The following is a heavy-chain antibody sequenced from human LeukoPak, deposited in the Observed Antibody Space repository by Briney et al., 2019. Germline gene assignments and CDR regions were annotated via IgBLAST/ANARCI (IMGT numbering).Heavy chain of an antibody. CDR1: GFTLSTYE. J-gene: IGHJ4*02. CDR3: ATVGRSTRPGY. Sequence: GGSLRLSCAASGFTLSTYEMNWVRQAPGKGLEWLSYISPSGSSIYYADSVKGRFTISRDNAKNSLSLQMSSLRAEDTAVYYCATVGRSTRPGYWGQGALVTVSS. V-gene: IGHV3-48*03. CDR2: ISPSGSSI. D-gene: IGHD6-6*01.